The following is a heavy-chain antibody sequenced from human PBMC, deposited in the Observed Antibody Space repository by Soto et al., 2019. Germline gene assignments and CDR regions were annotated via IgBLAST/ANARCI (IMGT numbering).Heavy chain of an antibody. Sequence: GGSLRLSCAASGFTFNTFAMSWVRQAPGKGLEWISAISGSGGSTYYADSVKGRFTISRDNSKNTLYLQMNSLRAEDTAVYYCAKVGRPTYGSGSYYTDFDYWGQGTLVTVSS. V-gene: IGHV3-23*01. CDR2: ISGSGGST. CDR1: GFTFNTFA. D-gene: IGHD3-10*01. CDR3: AKVGRPTYGSGSYYTDFDY. J-gene: IGHJ4*02.